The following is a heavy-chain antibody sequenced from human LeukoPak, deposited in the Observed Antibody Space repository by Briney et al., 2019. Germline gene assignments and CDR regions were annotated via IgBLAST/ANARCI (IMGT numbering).Heavy chain of an antibody. CDR3: TTELWFGELLHDY. Sequence: PGGSLRLSCAASGFTFSNAWMSWVRQAPGKGLEWVGRIKSKTDGGTTDYAAPVKGRFTISRDDSKNTLYLQMNSLKTEDTAVYYCTTELWFGELLHDYWGQGTLVTVSS. D-gene: IGHD3-10*01. J-gene: IGHJ4*02. CDR2: IKSKTDGGTT. V-gene: IGHV3-15*01. CDR1: GFTFSNAW.